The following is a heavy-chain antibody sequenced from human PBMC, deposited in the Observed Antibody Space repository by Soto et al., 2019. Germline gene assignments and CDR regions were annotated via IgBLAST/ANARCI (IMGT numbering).Heavy chain of an antibody. CDR2: IYYSGST. J-gene: IGHJ4*02. D-gene: IGHD2-8*02. V-gene: IGHV4-39*02. Sequence: SETLSLTCTVSGGSISSSSYYWGWIRQPPGKGLEWIGSIYYSGSTYYNPSLKSRVTISVDTSKNQFSLKLTSVTAADTAVYYCARDKITGLYDYWGQGTLVTVSS. CDR1: GGSISSSSYY. CDR3: ARDKITGLYDY.